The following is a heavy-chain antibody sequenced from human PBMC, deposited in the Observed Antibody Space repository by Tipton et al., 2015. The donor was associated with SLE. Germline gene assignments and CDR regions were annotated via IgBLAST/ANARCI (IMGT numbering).Heavy chain of an antibody. Sequence: TLSLTYTVSGGSISSGGYYWSWIRQHPGKGLEWIGYIYYSGSTYYNPSLKSRVTISVDTSKNQFSLKLSSVTAADTAVYYCARDERVRGVLGYWGQGTLVTVSP. D-gene: IGHD3-10*01. V-gene: IGHV4-31*03. CDR3: ARDERVRGVLGY. CDR1: GGSISSGGYY. CDR2: IYYSGST. J-gene: IGHJ4*02.